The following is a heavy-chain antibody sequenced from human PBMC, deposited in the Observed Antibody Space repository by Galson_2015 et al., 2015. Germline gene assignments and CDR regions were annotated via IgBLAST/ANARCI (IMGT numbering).Heavy chain of an antibody. CDR2: ISSSGSTI. D-gene: IGHD3-10*01. CDR1: GFTFSSYE. CDR3: ARHMFSMVRGVIYRRPLDY. J-gene: IGHJ4*02. Sequence: SLRLSCAASGFTFSSYEMNWVRQAPGKGLEWVSYISSSGSTIYYADSVKGRFTISRDNAKNSLYLQMNSLRAEGTAVYYCARHMFSMVRGVIYRRPLDYWGQGTLVTVSS. V-gene: IGHV3-48*03.